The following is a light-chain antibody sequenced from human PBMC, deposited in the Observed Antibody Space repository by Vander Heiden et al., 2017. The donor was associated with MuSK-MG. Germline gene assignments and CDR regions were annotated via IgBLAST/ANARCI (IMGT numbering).Light chain of an antibody. J-gene: IGKJ1*01. CDR1: QSVNQW. CDR2: EAS. V-gene: IGKV1-5*03. CDR3: QQYDNYPWT. Sequence: DIQMTQSPSTVSASIGDRVNITCRASQSVNQWLAWHQQKPGVAPKVLIFEASTTESGVSSRFSGSGSGTDFTLTITSLQPGDSATYYCQQYDNYPWTFGQGTKLEIK.